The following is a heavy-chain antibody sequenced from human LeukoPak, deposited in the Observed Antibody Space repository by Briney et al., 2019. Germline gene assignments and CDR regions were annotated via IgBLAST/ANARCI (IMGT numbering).Heavy chain of an antibody. D-gene: IGHD2-2*01. CDR3: ARSIGYCSSTSCSYYYYYMDV. CDR1: GGSISSSSYY. V-gene: IGHV4-39*01. CDR2: IYYSGST. Sequence: SETLSLTCTVSGGSISSSSYYWGWIRQPPGKGLEWIGSIYYSGSTYYNPSLKSRVTISVDTSKNQFSLKLSSVTAADTAVYYCARSIGYCSSTSCSYYYYYMDVWGKGTTVTVSS. J-gene: IGHJ6*03.